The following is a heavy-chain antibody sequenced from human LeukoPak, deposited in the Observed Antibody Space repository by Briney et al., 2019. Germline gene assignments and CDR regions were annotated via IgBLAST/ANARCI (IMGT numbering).Heavy chain of an antibody. V-gene: IGHV3-23*01. Sequence: PGASLRLSCAASGFTFSSYAMSRVRQAPGKGLEWVSAISGSGGSTYYADSVKGRFTISRDNSKNTLYPQMNSLRAEDTAVYYCAKVSKPGGRSAPSIAARPSWFDPWGQGTLVTVSS. CDR3: AKVSKPGGRSAPSIAARPSWFDP. J-gene: IGHJ5*02. D-gene: IGHD6-6*01. CDR1: GFTFSSYA. CDR2: ISGSGGST.